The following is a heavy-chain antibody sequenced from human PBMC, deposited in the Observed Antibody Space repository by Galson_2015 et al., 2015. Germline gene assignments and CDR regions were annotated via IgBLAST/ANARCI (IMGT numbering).Heavy chain of an antibody. V-gene: IGHV3-23*01. D-gene: IGHD3-10*01. CDR2: ISGNGDNT. CDR3: AKVRSTTGGGPWDGMDV. CDR1: GFTFSSYA. J-gene: IGHJ6*02. Sequence: SLRLSCAASGFTFSSYAMSWVRQAPGKGLEWVSAISGNGDNTYYADSVGGRFTISRDSSKNTLYLQMSYLRVEETAIYYCAKVRSTTGGGPWDGMDVWGQGTTVTVS.